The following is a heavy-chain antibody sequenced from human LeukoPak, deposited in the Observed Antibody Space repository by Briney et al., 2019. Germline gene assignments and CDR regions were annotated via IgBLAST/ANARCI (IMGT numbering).Heavy chain of an antibody. Sequence: GGSLRLSCAASGFIVSSNYMSWVRQAPGKGLEWVSVIYSGGSTYYADSVKGRFTISRDNSKNTLYLQMNSLRAEDTAVYYCARDRLYSSGTLFDYWGQGTLVTVSS. CDR3: ARDRLYSSGTLFDY. CDR2: IYSGGST. J-gene: IGHJ4*02. D-gene: IGHD6-19*01. V-gene: IGHV3-66*01. CDR1: GFIVSSNY.